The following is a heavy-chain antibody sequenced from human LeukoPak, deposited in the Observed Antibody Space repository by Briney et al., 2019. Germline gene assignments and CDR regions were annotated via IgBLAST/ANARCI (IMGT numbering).Heavy chain of an antibody. Sequence: PGGSLRLSCAASGFTFSDYYMNWIRQAPGKGLEWVSYISITGSTTYYADSVKGRFTISRDNAKNSLYLQMNSLRAEDTAVYYCARDLYDSGFDYWGQGTLVTVSS. CDR3: ARDLYDSGFDY. D-gene: IGHD3-22*01. J-gene: IGHJ4*02. V-gene: IGHV3-11*01. CDR2: ISITGSTT. CDR1: GFTFSDYY.